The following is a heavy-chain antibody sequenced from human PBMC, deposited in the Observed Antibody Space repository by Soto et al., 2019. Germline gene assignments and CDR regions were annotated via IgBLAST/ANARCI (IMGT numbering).Heavy chain of an antibody. CDR1: GFTFSNAW. D-gene: IGHD2-2*01. Sequence: EVQLVESGGGVVKAGGSLRLSCAASGFTFSNAWLSWVRQAPGKGLEWVGRIKSKTDGGTTDYAAPVKGSFTISRDDSKNALYLQKNSVRTEDRAVYYCNAVRDAMLYRGQGTLVTVSP. J-gene: IGHJ4*02. CDR2: IKSKTDGGTT. CDR3: NAVRDAMLY. V-gene: IGHV3-15*01.